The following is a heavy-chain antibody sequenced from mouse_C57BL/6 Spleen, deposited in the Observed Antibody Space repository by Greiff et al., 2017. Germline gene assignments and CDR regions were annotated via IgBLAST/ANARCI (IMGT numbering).Heavy chain of an antibody. J-gene: IGHJ3*01. V-gene: IGHV5-4*01. D-gene: IGHD1-1*01. CDR1: GFTFSSYA. CDR2: ISDGGSYT. CDR3: ARDHGSGWFAY. Sequence: EVHLVESGGGLVKPGGSLKLSCAASGFTFSSYAMSWVRQTPEKRLEWVATISDGGSYTYYPDNVKGRFTISRDNAKNNLYLQMSHLKSEDTAMYYCARDHGSGWFAYWGQGTLVTVSA.